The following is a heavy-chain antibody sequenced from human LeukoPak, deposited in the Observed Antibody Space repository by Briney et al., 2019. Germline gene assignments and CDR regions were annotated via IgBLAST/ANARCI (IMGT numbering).Heavy chain of an antibody. V-gene: IGHV3-23*01. CDR2: ISGSGGST. D-gene: IGHD3-16*01. J-gene: IGHJ4*02. Sequence: GGSLRLSCAASGFTFSSYAMSWVRQAPGKGLEWVSAISGSGGSTYYADSVKGRFIISRDNSKNTLYLQMNSLRVEDTAMYYCTRSYTLWGGSDYWGQGTLVTVSS. CDR1: GFTFSSYA. CDR3: TRSYTLWGGSDY.